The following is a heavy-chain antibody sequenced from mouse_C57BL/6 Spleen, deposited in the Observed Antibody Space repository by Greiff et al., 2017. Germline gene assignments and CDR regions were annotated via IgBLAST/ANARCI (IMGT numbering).Heavy chain of an antibody. Sequence: VQLQQPGAELVKPGASVKLSCKASGYTFTSYWMQWVKQRPGQGLEWIGEIDPSDSYTNYNQKFKGKATLTVDTSSSTAYMQLSSLTSEDSAVYYCAREGNYGSSVDYWGQGTTLTVSS. CDR2: IDPSDSYT. D-gene: IGHD1-1*01. J-gene: IGHJ2*01. CDR3: AREGNYGSSVDY. V-gene: IGHV1-50*01. CDR1: GYTFTSYW.